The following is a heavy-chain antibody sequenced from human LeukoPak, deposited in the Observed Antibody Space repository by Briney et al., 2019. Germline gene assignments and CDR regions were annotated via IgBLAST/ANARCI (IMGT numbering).Heavy chain of an antibody. Sequence: PSETLSLTCTVSGGSISSYYGSWIRQPPGKGLEWVGYIYYSGSTNYNPSLKSRVTISVDTSKNQFSLKLSPVTAADTAVYYCASTVATPNEKTPYYSYYGMDVWGQGTTVTVSS. V-gene: IGHV4-59*08. J-gene: IGHJ6*02. CDR3: ASTVATPNEKTPYYSYYGMDV. CDR1: GGSISSYY. D-gene: IGHD5-12*01. CDR2: IYYSGST.